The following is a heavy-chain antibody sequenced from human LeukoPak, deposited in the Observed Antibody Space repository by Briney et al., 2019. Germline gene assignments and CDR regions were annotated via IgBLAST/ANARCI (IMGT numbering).Heavy chain of an antibody. D-gene: IGHD3-3*02. Sequence: SETLSLTCAVYGGSFSGYYWSWIRQPPGKGLEWIGEINHSGSTNYNPSLKSRVTISVDTSKNQFSLKLSSVTAADTAVYYCARFPLSGAFDIWGQGTMVTVSS. CDR1: GGSFSGYY. J-gene: IGHJ3*02. CDR2: INHSGST. CDR3: ARFPLSGAFDI. V-gene: IGHV4-34*01.